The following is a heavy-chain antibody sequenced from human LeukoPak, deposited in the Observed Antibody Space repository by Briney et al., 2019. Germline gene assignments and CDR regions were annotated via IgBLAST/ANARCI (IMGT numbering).Heavy chain of an antibody. CDR1: GYTFTGYY. J-gene: IGHJ5*02. Sequence: GASVKVSCKASGYTFTGYYMHWVRRAPGQGLEWMGWINPNSGGTNYAQKFQGRVTMTRDTSISTAYMELSRLRSDDTAVYYCARDGGSYWGGDWFDPWGQGTLVTVSS. CDR3: ARDGGSYWGGDWFDP. V-gene: IGHV1-2*02. D-gene: IGHD1-26*01. CDR2: INPNSGGT.